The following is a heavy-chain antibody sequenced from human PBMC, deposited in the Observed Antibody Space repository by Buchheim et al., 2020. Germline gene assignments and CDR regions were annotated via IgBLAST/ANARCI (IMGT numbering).Heavy chain of an antibody. Sequence: VQLVESGGGLVKPGGSLRLSCAASGFTFSDYYMSWVRQAPGKGLEWVANIKQDGSEKYYVDSVKGRFTISRDNAKNSLYLQMNSLRAEDTAVYYCARDSPAYDFWSGYYPRYYYYYGMDVWGQGTT. CDR2: IKQDGSEK. CDR3: ARDSPAYDFWSGYYPRYYYYYGMDV. J-gene: IGHJ6*02. V-gene: IGHV3-7*01. D-gene: IGHD3-3*01. CDR1: GFTFSDYY.